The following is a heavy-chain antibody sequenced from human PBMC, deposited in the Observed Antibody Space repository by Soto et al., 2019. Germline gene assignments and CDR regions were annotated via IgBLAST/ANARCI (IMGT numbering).Heavy chain of an antibody. Sequence: PSETLSLTCTVSGCSISSYYWSWIRQPPGQGLEWIGYICHSGNTYYNPSLKSRVTTSLDRSKNQFSLNLSSVTAADTAVYYCARVWFGESSWFDPWGQGTLVTVSS. CDR2: ICHSGNT. CDR3: ARVWFGESSWFDP. J-gene: IGHJ5*02. CDR1: GCSISSYY. D-gene: IGHD3-10*01. V-gene: IGHV4-59*04.